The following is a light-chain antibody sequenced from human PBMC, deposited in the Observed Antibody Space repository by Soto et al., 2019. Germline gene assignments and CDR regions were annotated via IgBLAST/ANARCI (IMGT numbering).Light chain of an antibody. Sequence: EIVMTQSPATLSVSPGDRATLSGWASQSISNDLAWYQQKPGQTPRLLIYGESTRVTGVPARFSGSGSGTEFTLTISSLQSEDFAVYYCQQYNKRPPWTFGQGTKVEMK. CDR1: QSISND. CDR2: GES. J-gene: IGKJ1*01. CDR3: QQYNKRPPWT. V-gene: IGKV3-15*01.